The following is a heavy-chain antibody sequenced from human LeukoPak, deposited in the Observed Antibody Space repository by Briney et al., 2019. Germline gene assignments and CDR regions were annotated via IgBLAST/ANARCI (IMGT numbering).Heavy chain of an antibody. D-gene: IGHD3-10*01. J-gene: IGHJ4*02. CDR1: GFTFSAYS. CDR3: AKADGLLSLLFDY. V-gene: IGHV3-23*01. CDR2: ISGSGGST. Sequence: PGGSLRLSCAASGFTFSAYSMNWVRQAPGKGLEWVSAISGSGGSTYYADSVKGRFTISRDNSKNTLYLQMNSLRAEDTAVYYCAKADGLLSLLFDYWGQGTLVTVSS.